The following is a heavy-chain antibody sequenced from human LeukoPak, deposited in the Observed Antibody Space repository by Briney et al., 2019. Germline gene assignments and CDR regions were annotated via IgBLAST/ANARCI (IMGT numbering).Heavy chain of an antibody. CDR1: GFTFSSYW. V-gene: IGHV3-7*01. Sequence: GGSLRLPCAASGFTFSSYWKSCVRQAPGKGREWVANKKQDGSEKYYVDAVKGRFTISRDNAKNSLYLQMNSLRAEDTAVYYCARDGEVGGSYSAPFFDYWGQGTLVTVSS. CDR3: ARDGEVGGSYSAPFFDY. CDR2: KKQDGSEK. D-gene: IGHD1-26*01. J-gene: IGHJ4*02.